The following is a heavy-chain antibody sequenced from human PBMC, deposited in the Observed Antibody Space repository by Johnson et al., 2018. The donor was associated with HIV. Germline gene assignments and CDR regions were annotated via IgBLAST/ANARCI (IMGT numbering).Heavy chain of an antibody. J-gene: IGHJ3*02. CDR1: GFTFSSYA. CDR3: AREPGLVAAFDI. Sequence: QVQLVESGGGVVQPGRSLRLSCAASGFTFSSYAMHWVRQAPGKGLEWVAVISYDGSNKYYADSVKGRFTISRDNSKNTLYLQMNSLSAEDTAVYYCAREPGLVAAFDIWGQGTMVTVAS. CDR2: ISYDGSNK. V-gene: IGHV3-30-3*01. D-gene: IGHD6-19*01.